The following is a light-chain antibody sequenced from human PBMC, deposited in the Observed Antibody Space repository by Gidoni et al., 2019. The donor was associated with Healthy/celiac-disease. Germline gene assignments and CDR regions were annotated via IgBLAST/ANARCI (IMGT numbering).Light chain of an antibody. CDR1: QSVSSSY. CDR3: QQYGSSPPYT. J-gene: IGKJ2*01. Sequence: EIVLTQSPGTLSFSPGERATLSCRASQSVSSSYLAWYQKKPGQAPRLLIYGASSRATGIPDRFSGSGSGTDFTLTISRLEPEDFAVYYCQQYGSSPPYTFGQGTKLEIK. V-gene: IGKV3-20*01. CDR2: GAS.